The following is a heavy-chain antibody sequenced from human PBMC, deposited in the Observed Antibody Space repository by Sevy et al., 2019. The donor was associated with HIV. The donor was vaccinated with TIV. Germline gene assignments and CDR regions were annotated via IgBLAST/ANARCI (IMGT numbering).Heavy chain of an antibody. CDR1: GETFVGHY. D-gene: IGHD4-17*01. V-gene: IGHV4-34*08. CDR2: INHRGTA. J-gene: IGHJ4*02. Sequence: SKTLSLTCAVFGETFVGHYWTWIRQTPGKGLEWIGEINHRGTANYNPSLKSRVTISVDTYNKQFSLRLNSMTAADTAVYYCAKTATVTISALDSWGRGTLVTVSS. CDR3: AKTATVTISALDS.